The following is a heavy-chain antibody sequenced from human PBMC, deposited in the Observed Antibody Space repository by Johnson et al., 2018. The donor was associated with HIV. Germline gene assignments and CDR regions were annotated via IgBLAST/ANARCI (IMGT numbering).Heavy chain of an antibody. D-gene: IGHD5-24*01. CDR3: AKERGKRWLHPRDAFDI. J-gene: IGHJ3*02. V-gene: IGHV3-30*18. CDR1: GFTFSSYG. CDR2: ISFDAINK. Sequence: QVQLVESGGGVVQPGRSLRLSCAASGFTFSSYGMHWVRQAPGKGLEWVAVISFDAINKYYANSVKGRFTISRDNSKNTLYLRMNSLRAEDTAVYLCAKERGKRWLHPRDAFDIWGQGTMVTVSS.